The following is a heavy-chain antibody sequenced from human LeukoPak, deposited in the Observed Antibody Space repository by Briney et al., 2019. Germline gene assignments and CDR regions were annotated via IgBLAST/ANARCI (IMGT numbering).Heavy chain of an antibody. Sequence: SETLSLTCTVSGGSISSYYWSWIRQPPGKGLEWIGYIYYSGSTNYNPSLKSRVTISVDTSKNQFSLKLSSVTAADTAVYYCARGMGAHYDFWSGYIKFYYFDYWGQGTLVTVSS. J-gene: IGHJ4*02. CDR1: GGSISSYY. CDR2: IYYSGST. V-gene: IGHV4-59*01. CDR3: ARGMGAHYDFWSGYIKFYYFDY. D-gene: IGHD3-3*01.